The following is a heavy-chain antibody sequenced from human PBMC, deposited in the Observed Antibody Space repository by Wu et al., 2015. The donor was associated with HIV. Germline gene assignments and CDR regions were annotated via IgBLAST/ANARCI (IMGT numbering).Heavy chain of an antibody. V-gene: IGHV1-18*01. D-gene: IGHD3-10*01. CDR3: ARAGYSGTDLGVYDP. CDR1: GYIFTTYA. J-gene: IGHJ5*02. Sequence: QVQLVQSGAEVKKPGASVKVSCKASGYIFTTYAITWVRQAPGQGLEWMGWISANTGNTNYAQKFQGRVTMTTDTSTSTAYMELRSLRYDDTAVYYCARAGYSGTDLGVYDPWGQGTLVTVSS. CDR2: ISANTGNT.